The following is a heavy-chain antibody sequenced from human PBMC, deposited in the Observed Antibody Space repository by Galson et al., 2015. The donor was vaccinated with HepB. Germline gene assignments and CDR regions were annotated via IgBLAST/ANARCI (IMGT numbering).Heavy chain of an antibody. V-gene: IGHV3-21*01. D-gene: IGHD3-9*01. CDR2: ISSSSSYI. J-gene: IGHJ6*02. CDR3: ARGSDILTGYQYYYYYYGMDV. Sequence: SLRLSCAASGFTFSSYSMNWVRQAPGKGLEWVSSISSSSSYIYYADSVKGRFTISRDNAKNSLYLQMNSLRAEDTAVYYCARGSDILTGYQYYYYYYGMDVWGQGTTVTVSS. CDR1: GFTFSSYS.